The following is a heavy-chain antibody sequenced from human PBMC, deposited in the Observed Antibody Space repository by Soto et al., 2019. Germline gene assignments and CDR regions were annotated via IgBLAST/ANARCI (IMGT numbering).Heavy chain of an antibody. V-gene: IGHV6-1*01. Sequence: SQTLSLTCAISGDSVSSNSAAWNWIRQSPSRGLEWLGRTYYRSKWYNDYAVSVKSRITINPDTSKNQFSLQLNSVTPEDTAVYYCQSTMYSSGWYYFDYWGQGTLVTVSS. J-gene: IGHJ4*02. CDR1: GDSVSSNSAA. D-gene: IGHD6-19*01. CDR2: TYYRSKWYN. CDR3: QSTMYSSGWYYFDY.